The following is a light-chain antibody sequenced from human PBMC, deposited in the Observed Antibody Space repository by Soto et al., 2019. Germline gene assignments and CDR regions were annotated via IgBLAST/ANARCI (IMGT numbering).Light chain of an antibody. V-gene: IGKV1-39*01. J-gene: IGKJ3*01. CDR2: AAS. CDR3: KQSYSTPQFT. CDR1: QSISSY. Sequence: DIQMTQSPSSLSASVGDRVTITCRASQSISSYLNWYQQKPGKAPKLHIYAASSLQSWVPSRFSGSGSGTDFTLTISSLQPEDFATYFCKQSYSTPQFTFGPGTKVDIK.